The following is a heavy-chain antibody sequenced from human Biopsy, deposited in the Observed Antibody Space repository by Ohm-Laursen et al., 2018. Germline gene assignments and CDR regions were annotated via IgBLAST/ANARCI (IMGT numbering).Heavy chain of an antibody. Sequence: SSVKVSCKASGGTFTNYAISWVRQVPGQGLEWMGGIIPIFGTANYAQKFQGRVTITADESTSTAYMELSSLRSDDTAVYYCARDALGGGSYRFFYWGQGSLVTVSS. D-gene: IGHD1-26*01. CDR2: IIPIFGTA. J-gene: IGHJ4*02. CDR1: GGTFTNYA. V-gene: IGHV1-69*01. CDR3: ARDALGGGSYRFFY.